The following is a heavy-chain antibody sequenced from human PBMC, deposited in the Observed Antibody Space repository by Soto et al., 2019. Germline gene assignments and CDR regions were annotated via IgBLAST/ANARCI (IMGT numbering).Heavy chain of an antibody. D-gene: IGHD6-6*01. V-gene: IGHV4-59*01. CDR3: ARDLDSSSSFDDYDYGMDV. Sequence: SETLSLTCTVSGGTISSYYWSLIRQPPGKGLEWIGYIYYSGSTNYNPSLKSRVTISVDTSKNQFSLKLSSVTAADTAVYYCARDLDSSSSFDDYDYGMDVWGQGTPVTVSS. CDR2: IYYSGST. J-gene: IGHJ6*02. CDR1: GGTISSYY.